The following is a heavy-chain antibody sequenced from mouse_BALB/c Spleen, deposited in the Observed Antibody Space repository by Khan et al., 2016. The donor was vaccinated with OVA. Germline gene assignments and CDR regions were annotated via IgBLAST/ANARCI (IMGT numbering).Heavy chain of an antibody. J-gene: IGHJ3*01. CDR2: ISSGGDYT. Sequence: EVKLVESGGDLVKPGGSLKLSCAASGFTFSSYSMSWVRQTPDKRLEWVASISSGGDYTYYPDIVQGRFTISSDNATNTLYLEMSSLTSEDTANYYCASLFTGSFAYWGQGTLVTVSA. CDR1: GFTFSSYS. CDR3: ASLFTGSFAY. V-gene: IGHV5-6*01. D-gene: IGHD4-1*01.